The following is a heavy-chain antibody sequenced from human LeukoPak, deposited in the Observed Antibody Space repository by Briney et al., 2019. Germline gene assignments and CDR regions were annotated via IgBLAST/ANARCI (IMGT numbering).Heavy chain of an antibody. V-gene: IGHV4-4*07. D-gene: IGHD1-7*01. J-gene: IGHJ3*01. Sequence: KPSETLSLTCTVSGGSISNYYWSWIRQPAGKGLEWIGRISASGNTNYNPSLKSRVTMSVDTSMNLFALKLSSVTAADTAVYYCARVPGGGTAANWGQGTMVTVSS. CDR1: GGSISNYY. CDR2: ISASGNT. CDR3: ARVPGGGTAAN.